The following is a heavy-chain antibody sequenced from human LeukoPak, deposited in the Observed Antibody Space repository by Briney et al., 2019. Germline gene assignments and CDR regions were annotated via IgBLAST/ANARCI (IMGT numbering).Heavy chain of an antibody. V-gene: IGHV4-61*02. CDR3: ASLRILTGYPIDYFDY. CDR2: IYSSGST. CDR1: GGSMTSGSYY. J-gene: IGHJ4*02. D-gene: IGHD3-9*01. Sequence: SETLSLTCTVSGGSMTSGSYYWSWIRQPAGQGLEWIGRIYSSGSTNYNPSLKSRVTISIDTSKNQFSLKLSSVTAADTAVYYCASLRILTGYPIDYFDYWGQGTLVTVSS.